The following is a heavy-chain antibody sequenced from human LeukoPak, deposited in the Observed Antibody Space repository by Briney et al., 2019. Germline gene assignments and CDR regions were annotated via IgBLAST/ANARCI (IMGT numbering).Heavy chain of an antibody. Sequence: GGSQRLSCAASGFTFSSYSMNWVRQAPGKGLEWVSSISSSSSYIYYADSVKGRFTISRDNAKNSLYLHMTSLRPEDTALYYCAKSSRAAYGLGDLDYWGQGALVTVSS. CDR2: ISSSSSYI. V-gene: IGHV3-21*04. CDR3: AKSSRAAYGLGDLDY. J-gene: IGHJ4*02. D-gene: IGHD3-16*01. CDR1: GFTFSSYS.